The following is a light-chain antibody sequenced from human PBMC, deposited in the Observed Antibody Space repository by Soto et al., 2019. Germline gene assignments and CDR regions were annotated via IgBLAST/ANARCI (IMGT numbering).Light chain of an antibody. V-gene: IGKV1-5*01. CDR3: QQYNSYVWT. CDR1: QSISSW. Sequence: DIQMTQSPSTLSASVGDRVTITCRASQSISSWLAWYQQKPGKAPKLLIYDASSLESGVPSRFSGSGSGTEFTLTISRLQPDDFVTYYCQQYNSYVWTFGQGTKVEIK. CDR2: DAS. J-gene: IGKJ1*01.